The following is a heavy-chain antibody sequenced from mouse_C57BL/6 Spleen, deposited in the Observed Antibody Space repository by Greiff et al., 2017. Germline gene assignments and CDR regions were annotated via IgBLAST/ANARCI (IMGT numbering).Heavy chain of an antibody. D-gene: IGHD2-1*01. V-gene: IGHV1-22*01. Sequence: EVQLQQSGPELVKPGASVKMSCKASGYTFTDYNMHWVKQSHGKSLEWIGYINPNSGGNSYNQKFKGKATLTVDKSSSTAYMELRSLTSEDSAVYYCATIFYGNYGYFDYWGQGTTLTVSS. CDR3: ATIFYGNYGYFDY. CDR2: INPNSGGN. J-gene: IGHJ2*01. CDR1: GYTFTDYN.